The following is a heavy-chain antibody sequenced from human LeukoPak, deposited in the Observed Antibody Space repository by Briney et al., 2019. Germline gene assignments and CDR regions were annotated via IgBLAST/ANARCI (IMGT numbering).Heavy chain of an antibody. Sequence: SVKVSCKASGGTFSSYAISWVRQAPGQGLEWMGRIIPILGIANYAQKFQGRVTITADKSTSTAYMELSSLRSEDTAVYYCARIRRYSYGYNWFDPWGQGTPVTVSS. D-gene: IGHD5-18*01. V-gene: IGHV1-69*04. CDR3: ARIRRYSYGYNWFDP. CDR2: IIPILGIA. CDR1: GGTFSSYA. J-gene: IGHJ5*02.